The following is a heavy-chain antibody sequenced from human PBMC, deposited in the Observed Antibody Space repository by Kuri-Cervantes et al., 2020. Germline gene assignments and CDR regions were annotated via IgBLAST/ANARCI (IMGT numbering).Heavy chain of an antibody. J-gene: IGHJ3*02. D-gene: IGHD3-10*01. CDR3: ARVGVRGVILIFAFDI. CDR1: GYTFTSYY. CDR2: INPSGGNT. V-gene: IGHV1-46*01. Sequence: ASVKVSCKASGYTFTSYYMHWVRQAPGQGLEWMGIINPSGGNTGYAQKFQGRVTMTRDTSISTAYMELSRLRSDDTAVYYCARVGVRGVILIFAFDIWGQGTMVTVSS.